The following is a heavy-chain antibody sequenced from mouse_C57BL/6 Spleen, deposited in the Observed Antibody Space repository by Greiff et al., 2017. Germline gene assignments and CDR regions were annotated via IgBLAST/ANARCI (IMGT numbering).Heavy chain of an antibody. V-gene: IGHV1-55*01. J-gene: IGHJ3*01. D-gene: IGHD2-5*01. CDR2: IYPGSGST. Sequence: QVQLQQSGAELVKPGASVKMSCKASGYTFTSYWITWVKQRPGQGLEWIGDIYPGSGSTNYNEKFKSKATLTVDTSSSTAYMQLSSLTSEDSAVYYCARDSYSNPWFAYWCQGTLVTVSA. CDR1: GYTFTSYW. CDR3: ARDSYSNPWFAY.